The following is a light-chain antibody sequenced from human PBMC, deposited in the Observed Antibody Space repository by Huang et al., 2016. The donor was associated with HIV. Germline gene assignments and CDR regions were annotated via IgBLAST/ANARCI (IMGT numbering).Light chain of an antibody. Sequence: DIQMTQSPSSLSASVGDRVTIACRASQNINSDLNWYQQKPGKAPTLLIYIASNLASAAPSRFSGSGSVTDFTLTITTLQPEDLATYFCQQSHSTPWTFGLGTKVEI. CDR1: QNINSD. J-gene: IGKJ1*01. CDR2: IAS. CDR3: QQSHSTPWT. V-gene: IGKV1-39*01.